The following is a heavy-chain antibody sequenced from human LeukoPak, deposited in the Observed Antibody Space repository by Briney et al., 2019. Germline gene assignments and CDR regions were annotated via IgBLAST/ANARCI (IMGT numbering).Heavy chain of an antibody. J-gene: IGHJ4*02. CDR2: IISSSSYI. D-gene: IGHD2-15*01. Sequence: PGGSLRLSCAASGFTFSTYSMNWVRQAPGKGLEWGSSIISSSSYIYYADSVKGRFTIPRDNAKNSLYLQMNSLRAEDTAVYYCARDPQYCSGGSCYSFDYWGQGTLVTVSS. CDR3: ARDPQYCSGGSCYSFDY. V-gene: IGHV3-21*01. CDR1: GFTFSTYS.